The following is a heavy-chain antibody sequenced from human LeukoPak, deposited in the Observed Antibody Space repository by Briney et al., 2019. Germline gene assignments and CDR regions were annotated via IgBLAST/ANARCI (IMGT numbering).Heavy chain of an antibody. J-gene: IGHJ4*02. V-gene: IGHV4-34*01. Sequence: PSETLSLTCAVYGGSFSGYYWSWIRQPPGKGLEWIGEINHSGSTNYNPSLKSRVTISVDTSKNQFSLKLSSVTAAETAVYYCARSYPSYGSGSYLFDYWGQGTLVTVSS. CDR1: GGSFSGYY. CDR2: INHSGST. CDR3: ARSYPSYGSGSYLFDY. D-gene: IGHD3-10*01.